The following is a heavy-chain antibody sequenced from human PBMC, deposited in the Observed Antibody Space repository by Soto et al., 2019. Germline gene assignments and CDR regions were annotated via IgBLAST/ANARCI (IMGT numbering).Heavy chain of an antibody. J-gene: IGHJ4*02. Sequence: GGALRLSCAASGFTFSSYWMYWGRQAPGKGLVWVSRTNSDGSDTSYADSVKGRFTISRDNAKNTLYLQMNSLRAEDTAVYYCARDRGWSLFDYWGQGTLVTVS. D-gene: IGHD6-19*01. V-gene: IGHV3-74*01. CDR3: ARDRGWSLFDY. CDR1: GFTFSSYW. CDR2: TNSDGSDT.